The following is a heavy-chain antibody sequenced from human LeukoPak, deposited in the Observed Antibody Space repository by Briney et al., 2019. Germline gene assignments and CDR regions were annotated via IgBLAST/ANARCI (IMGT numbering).Heavy chain of an antibody. D-gene: IGHD1-14*01. CDR1: GGTFSSYA. CDR3: ARVASETGIWFDY. CDR2: IIPIFGTA. V-gene: IGHV1-69*13. Sequence: GASVKVSCKASGGTFSSYAISWVRQAPGQGLEWMGGIIPIFGTANYAQKFQGRVTITADESTSTAHMELSSLRSEDTAVYYCARVASETGIWFDYWGQGTLVTVSS. J-gene: IGHJ4*02.